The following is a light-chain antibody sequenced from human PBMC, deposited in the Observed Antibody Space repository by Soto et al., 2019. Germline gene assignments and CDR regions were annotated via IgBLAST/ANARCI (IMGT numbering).Light chain of an antibody. J-gene: IGKJ1*01. Sequence: DIQMTQSPSSLSASVGDRVTITCRASQGISNYLAWYQQKPGKVPKLLIYAASTLQSGVPSRFSGSGFGTDFTLTISSLQPEDVATYSCQKYNSSPRTFGQGPKVEIK. CDR1: QGISNY. V-gene: IGKV1-27*01. CDR3: QKYNSSPRT. CDR2: AAS.